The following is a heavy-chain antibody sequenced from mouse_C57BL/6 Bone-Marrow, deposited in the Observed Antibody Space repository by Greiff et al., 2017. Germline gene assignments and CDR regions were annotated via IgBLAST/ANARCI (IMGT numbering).Heavy chain of an antibody. J-gene: IGHJ2*01. CDR3: ARRGLRGY. CDR2: IYPRSGNT. Sequence: VQLQQSGAELARPGASVKLSCKASGYTFTSYGISWVKQRTGQGLEWIGEIYPRSGNTYYNEKFMGKATLTADKSSSTAYMELRSLTSEDSAVYLCARRGLRGYRGQGTALTDSS. CDR1: GYTFTSYG. D-gene: IGHD3-3*01. V-gene: IGHV1-81*01.